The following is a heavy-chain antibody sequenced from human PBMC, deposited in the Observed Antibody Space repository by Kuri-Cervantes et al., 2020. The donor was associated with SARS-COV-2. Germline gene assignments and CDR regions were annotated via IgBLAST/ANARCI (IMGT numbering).Heavy chain of an antibody. Sequence: SLKISCAASGFTFDEYAMHWVRQAPGKGLEWVSGISWNSGNIDYADSVKGRFTISRDNAKNSLYLQMDSLRAEDTAVYYCARDSTRGYYYGMDVWGQGTTVTVSS. V-gene: IGHV3-9*01. CDR1: GFTFDEYA. CDR3: ARDSTRGYYYGMDV. D-gene: IGHD5/OR15-5a*01. J-gene: IGHJ6*02. CDR2: ISWNSGNI.